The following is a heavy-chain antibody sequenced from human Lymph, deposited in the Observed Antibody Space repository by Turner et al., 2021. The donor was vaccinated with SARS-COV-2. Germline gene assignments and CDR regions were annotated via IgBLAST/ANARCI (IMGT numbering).Heavy chain of an antibody. CDR2: IIPILRIA. Sequence: QVQLVQSGAEVKKPGSSVKVSCKASGGTFSSYAISWVRQAPGQGLEWMGGIIPILRIATYAKKFQGRGTITADKSTSTAYRELSSLRSEDTAVFYCARVVGGFGELGYYYYYGMDVWGQGTTVTVSS. J-gene: IGHJ6*02. V-gene: IGHV1-69*10. CDR3: ARVVGGFGELGYYYYYGMDV. CDR1: GGTFSSYA. D-gene: IGHD3-10*01.